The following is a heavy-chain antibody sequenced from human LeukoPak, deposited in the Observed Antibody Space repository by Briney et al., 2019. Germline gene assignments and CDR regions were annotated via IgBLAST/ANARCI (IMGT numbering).Heavy chain of an antibody. J-gene: IGHJ6*04. D-gene: IGHD3-3*01. CDR2: IYYSGST. V-gene: IGHV4-59*01. CDR3: ARAESGITIFGVAPAPDV. CDR1: GGFISSYY. Sequence: SETLSLTCTVSGGFISSYYWSWIRQPPGKGLEWIGYIYYSGSTNYNPSLKSRVTISVDTSKNQFSLKLSSVTAADTAVYYCARAESGITIFGVAPAPDVWGKGTTVTVSS.